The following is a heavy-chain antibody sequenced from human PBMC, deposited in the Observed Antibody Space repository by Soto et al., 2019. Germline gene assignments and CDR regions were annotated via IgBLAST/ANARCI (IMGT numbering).Heavy chain of an antibody. V-gene: IGHV4-34*01. D-gene: IGHD3-16*01. J-gene: IGHJ6*02. CDR2: INQSAST. Sequence: WETLSPTCAVFGASFSGYYWSWFRKPPGKGLGWIGAINQSASTNYNPSIKSRLTISVDTSKNQFSLKLSSVTAADTAVYYCARGSRIWGYYYYGMDVWGQGTTVTVSS. CDR3: ARGSRIWGYYYYGMDV. CDR1: GASFSGYY.